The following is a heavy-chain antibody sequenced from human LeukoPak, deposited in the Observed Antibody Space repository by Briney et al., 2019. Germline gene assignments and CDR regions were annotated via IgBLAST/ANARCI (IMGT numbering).Heavy chain of an antibody. J-gene: IGHJ4*02. CDR3: ATYSSRYFDY. V-gene: IGHV1-18*01. D-gene: IGHD6-13*01. CDR1: GYTFTSYG. Sequence: RASVKVSCKASGYTFTSYGISWVRQAPGQGLEWMGWISAYNGNTNYAQKLQGRVTMTTDTSTSTAYMELRSLRSDDTAGYYCATYSSRYFDYWGQGTLVTVSS. CDR2: ISAYNGNT.